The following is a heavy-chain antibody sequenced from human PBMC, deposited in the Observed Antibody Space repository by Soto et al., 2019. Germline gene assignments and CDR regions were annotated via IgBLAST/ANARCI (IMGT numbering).Heavy chain of an antibody. D-gene: IGHD6-19*01. CDR1: GGSISSSSYY. CDR3: ATVSWGGSGWYPYYYYGMDV. J-gene: IGHJ6*02. Sequence: PSETLSLTCTVSGGSISSSSYYWGWIRQPPGKGLEWIGSIYYSGSTYYNPSLKSRVTISVDTPKNQFSLKLSSVTAADTAVYYCATVSWGGSGWYPYYYYGMDVWGQGTTVTASS. CDR2: IYYSGST. V-gene: IGHV4-39*01.